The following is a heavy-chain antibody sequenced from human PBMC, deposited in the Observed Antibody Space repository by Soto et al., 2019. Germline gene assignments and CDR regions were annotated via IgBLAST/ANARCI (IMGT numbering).Heavy chain of an antibody. D-gene: IGHD3-10*01. J-gene: IGHJ6*02. V-gene: IGHV3-23*01. Sequence: GGSLRLSCAASGFTFSSYAMSWVRQAPGKGLEWVSAISGSGGVTYYADSVKGRFTNSRDNSKNTLDLQMNSLRAEDTAVYYCAKDDFVGSQTPHGMDVWGQGTTVTVSS. CDR3: AKDDFVGSQTPHGMDV. CDR2: ISGSGGVT. CDR1: GFTFSSYA.